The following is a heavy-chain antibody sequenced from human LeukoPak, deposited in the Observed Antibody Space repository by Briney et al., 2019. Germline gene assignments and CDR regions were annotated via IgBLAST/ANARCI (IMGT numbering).Heavy chain of an antibody. CDR3: ARLRYCSGGSCYGDY. CDR1: GYSFTSYW. Sequence: GESLKISCKGSGYSFTSYWIGWVRQMPGKGLEWMGIIFPGDSDTRYSPSFQGQVTISGDKSISTAYLQWSSLKASDTGIYYCARLRYCSGGSCYGDYWGQGTLLTVSS. V-gene: IGHV5-51*01. D-gene: IGHD2-15*01. J-gene: IGHJ4*02. CDR2: IFPGDSDT.